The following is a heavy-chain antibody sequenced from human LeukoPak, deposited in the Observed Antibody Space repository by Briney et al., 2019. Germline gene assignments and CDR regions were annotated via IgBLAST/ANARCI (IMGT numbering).Heavy chain of an antibody. Sequence: SETLSLTCTVSGGSISSYYWSWIRQPPGKGLEWIGYIYYSGRTNYNPSLKSRVTISVDTSKNQFSLNLSSVTAADTAVYYCARRYYDSRGYYYFDYWGQGTLVTVSS. CDR2: IYYSGRT. D-gene: IGHD3-22*01. V-gene: IGHV4-59*01. J-gene: IGHJ4*02. CDR3: ARRYYDSRGYYYFDY. CDR1: GGSISSYY.